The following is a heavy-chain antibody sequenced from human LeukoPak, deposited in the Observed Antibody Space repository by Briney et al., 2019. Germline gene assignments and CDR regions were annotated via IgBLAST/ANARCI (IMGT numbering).Heavy chain of an antibody. D-gene: IGHD6-13*01. CDR3: ARIGRAAAGNIRVGWFDP. CDR1: GYTFTSYG. CDR2: IGAYNGNT. J-gene: IGHJ5*02. Sequence: ASVKVSCKASGYTFTSYGISWVRQAPGQGLEWMGWIGAYNGNTNYAQKLQGRVTMTTDTSTSTAYMELRSLRSDDTAVYYCARIGRAAAGNIRVGWFDPWGQGTLVTVSS. V-gene: IGHV1-18*01.